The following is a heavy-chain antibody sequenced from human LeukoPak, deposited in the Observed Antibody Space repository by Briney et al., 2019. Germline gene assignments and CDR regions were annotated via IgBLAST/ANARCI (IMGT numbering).Heavy chain of an antibody. CDR3: ARQLGYCSGGSCYSGMAFDY. CDR2: INHSGST. D-gene: IGHD2-15*01. CDR1: GGSISSYY. Sequence: SETLSLTCSVSGGSISSYYWSWIRQPPGKGLEWIGEINHSGSTNYNPSLKSRVTISVDTSKNQFSLKLSSVTAADTAVYYCARQLGYCSGGSCYSGMAFDYWGQGTLVTVSS. J-gene: IGHJ4*02. V-gene: IGHV4-34*01.